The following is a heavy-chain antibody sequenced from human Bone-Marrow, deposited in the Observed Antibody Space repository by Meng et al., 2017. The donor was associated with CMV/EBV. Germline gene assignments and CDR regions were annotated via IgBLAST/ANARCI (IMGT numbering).Heavy chain of an antibody. V-gene: IGHV3-23*01. CDR2: IGDDGGTT. Sequence: LSCAASGLTFRSFDMSWVRQAPGKGLEWVSSIGDDGGTTYADSAKGRFTFSRDNSKNTLYLEMNSLRAEDTALYYRAKVMRSWYFDLWGRGTLVTVSS. CDR1: GLTFRSFD. J-gene: IGHJ2*01. D-gene: IGHD3-16*01. CDR3: AKVMRSWYFDL.